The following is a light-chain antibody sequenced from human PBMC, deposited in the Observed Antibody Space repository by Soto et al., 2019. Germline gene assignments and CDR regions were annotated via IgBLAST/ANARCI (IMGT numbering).Light chain of an antibody. CDR1: SSDVGSYNL. Sequence: QSALTQPASVSGSPGQSITISCTGTSSDVGSYNLVSWYQQHPGKAPKLMIYEGSKRPSGVSNRFSGSKSGNTASLTISGLQAEDEADYYCCSYAGGSTLVFGGGTEVTVL. J-gene: IGLJ2*01. CDR3: CSYAGGSTLV. CDR2: EGS. V-gene: IGLV2-23*01.